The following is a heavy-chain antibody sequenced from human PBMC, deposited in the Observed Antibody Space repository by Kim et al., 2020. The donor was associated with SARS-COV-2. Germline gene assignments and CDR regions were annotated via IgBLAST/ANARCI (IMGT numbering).Heavy chain of an antibody. CDR2: IYYSGRT. Sequence: SETLSLTCTVSGGSISSSTYYWGWIRQPPGKGLEWIATIYYSGRTFYTPSLKSRVTISVDTSKDQFSLKLSSVTAADTAVYYCARVGSRNGYSTYVDYWG. D-gene: IGHD5-18*01. CDR1: GGSISSSTYY. V-gene: IGHV4-39*01. J-gene: IGHJ4*01. CDR3: ARVGSRNGYSTYVDY.